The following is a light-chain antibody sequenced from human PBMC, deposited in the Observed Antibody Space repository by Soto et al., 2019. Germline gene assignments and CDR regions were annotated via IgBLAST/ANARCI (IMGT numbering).Light chain of an antibody. CDR2: EGS. V-gene: IGLV2-23*01. CDR1: SSDVGSYNL. Sequence: QPVLTQPASVSGSPGQSITISCTGTSSDVGSYNLVSWYQQHPGKAPKLMIYEGSKRPSGVSNRFSGSKSGNTASLTISGLQAEDEADYYCCSYASSSTNVCGTGTKVTVL. J-gene: IGLJ1*01. CDR3: CSYASSSTNV.